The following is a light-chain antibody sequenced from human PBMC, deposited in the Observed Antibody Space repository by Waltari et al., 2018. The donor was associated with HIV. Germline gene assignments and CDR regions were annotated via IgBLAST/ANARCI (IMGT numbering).Light chain of an antibody. J-gene: IGKJ1*01. CDR3: QRSYSALGT. CDR2: GAT. Sequence: DIQMTQSPSSLSASVGDRVTITCRASQSVSSYLNWYQQKPGKAPKLLIYGATTLQSGVPSRFSGSGSGTDFTLTISSLQPEDFATYYCQRSYSALGTFGQGTKVEIK. CDR1: QSVSSY. V-gene: IGKV1-39*01.